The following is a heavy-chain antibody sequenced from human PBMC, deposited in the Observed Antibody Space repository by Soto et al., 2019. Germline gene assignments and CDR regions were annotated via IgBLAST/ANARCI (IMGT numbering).Heavy chain of an antibody. D-gene: IGHD2-2*01. J-gene: IGHJ2*01. CDR1: VSSRTTAGVG. CDR2: IYWDDDK. V-gene: IGHV2-5*02. Sequence: QITLKEAGPRLVKPTQTLTLTCSLSVSSRTTAGVGVVCVCQSPGKLLEGLPFIYWDDDKRYSPSLKSSLSITKHTTKNQVVLTMTNRDPVDTATYYCAHSECSSADCYSRWHFGLWGRGTLVTVSS. CDR3: AHSECSSADCYSRWHFGL.